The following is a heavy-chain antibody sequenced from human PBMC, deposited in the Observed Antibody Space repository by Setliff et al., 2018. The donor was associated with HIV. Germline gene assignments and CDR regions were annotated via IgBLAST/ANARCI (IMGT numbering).Heavy chain of an antibody. D-gene: IGHD3-16*01. CDR1: GGGFSNHA. CDR3: ATLNEYAYQTGGWFDP. V-gene: IGHV1-69*13. Sequence: GASVKVSCKSSGGGFSNHAITWVRQAPGQGLEWMGVIIPIFTTTDYAQKFRGRLTINADESTDTAYMELRSLRSADTAIYYCATLNEYAYQTGGWFDPWGQGTPVTSPQ. CDR2: IIPIFTTT. J-gene: IGHJ5*02.